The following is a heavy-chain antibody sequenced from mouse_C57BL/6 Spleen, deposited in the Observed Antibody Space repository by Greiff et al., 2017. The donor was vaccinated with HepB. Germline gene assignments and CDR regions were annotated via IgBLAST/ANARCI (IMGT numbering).Heavy chain of an antibody. J-gene: IGHJ4*01. CDR1: GFNINDYY. V-gene: IGHV14-2*01. CDR3: DSYSKGAVDY. D-gene: IGHD2-5*01. Sequence: EVQLQQSGAEFVKPGASVKLFCTASGFNINDYYMHWVQQRTEQALAWLGRIDPEDGETKYAPEFRGKASITADASSNTACLQLSSLTSEDTAVFYGDSYSKGAVDYWGKGASVTDAS. CDR2: IDPEDGET.